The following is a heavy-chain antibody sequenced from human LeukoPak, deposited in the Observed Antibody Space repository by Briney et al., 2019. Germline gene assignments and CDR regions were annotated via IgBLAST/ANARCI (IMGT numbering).Heavy chain of an antibody. V-gene: IGHV1-2*02. Sequence: ASVKVSCKASGYIFSAYYIHWARQTPGQGLEWIGWINPDSGTTNSAQMFRGRVTMTRDTSVNTVFMELSGRTFDDTAMYFCARVNRGKYFFEYWGQGALVTVSS. CDR1: GYIFSAYY. J-gene: IGHJ4*02. D-gene: IGHD1-26*01. CDR3: ARVNRGKYFFEY. CDR2: INPDSGTT.